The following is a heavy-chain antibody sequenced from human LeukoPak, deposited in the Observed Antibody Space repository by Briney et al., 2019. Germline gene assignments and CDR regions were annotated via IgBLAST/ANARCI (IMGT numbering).Heavy chain of an antibody. CDR1: GYSPSSGYY. Sequence: PSETLSLTCTVSGYSPSSGYYWGWIRQPPGKGLEWFGSIYHSGSTYYNPSLKSRVTISVDTSKNQFSLKLSSVTAADTAVYYCANHRVVAATPDWFDPWGQGTLVTVSS. V-gene: IGHV4-38-2*02. CDR2: IYHSGST. CDR3: ANHRVVAATPDWFDP. J-gene: IGHJ5*02. D-gene: IGHD2-15*01.